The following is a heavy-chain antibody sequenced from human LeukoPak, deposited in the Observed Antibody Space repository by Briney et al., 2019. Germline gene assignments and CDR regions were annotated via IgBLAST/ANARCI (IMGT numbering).Heavy chain of an antibody. CDR2: ISYDGSNK. Sequence: GRSLRLSCAASGFTFSSYAMHWVRQAPGKGLEWVAVISYDGSNKYYADSVKGRFTISRDNSKNTLYPQMNSLRAEDTAVYYCARDRLGTATTLDAFDIWGQGTMVTVSS. CDR1: GFTFSSYA. J-gene: IGHJ3*02. V-gene: IGHV3-30-3*01. CDR3: ARDRLGTATTLDAFDI. D-gene: IGHD4-17*01.